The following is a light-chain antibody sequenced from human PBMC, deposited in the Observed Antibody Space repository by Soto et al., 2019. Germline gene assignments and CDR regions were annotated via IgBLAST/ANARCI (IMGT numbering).Light chain of an antibody. CDR3: HSYDSSKPVV. CDR2: EDN. CDR1: SGSIASNY. Sequence: NFMLTQPHSVSESPGKTVTISCTRSSGSIASNYVQWYQQRPGSAPTTVIYEDNQRPSGVPDRFSGSIDSSSNSASLTISGLKTEDEADEYCHSYDSSKPVVFGGGTTLNVL. J-gene: IGLJ2*01. V-gene: IGLV6-57*04.